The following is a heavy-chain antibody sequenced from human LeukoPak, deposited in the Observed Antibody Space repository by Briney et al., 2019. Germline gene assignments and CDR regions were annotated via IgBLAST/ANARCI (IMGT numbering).Heavy chain of an antibody. Sequence: GGSLRLSCVGSEFTFNAYAMSWVRQRPGEGPEWVAMISSSGDATDYAESVKDRLSISRGNAKKTLYLQITRPRADDTAIYYCAKDPRAMGRYFFDDWGQGSLVTVSS. D-gene: IGHD3-16*01. J-gene: IGHJ4*01. CDR1: EFTFNAYA. CDR3: AKDPRAMGRYFFDD. CDR2: ISSSGDAT. V-gene: IGHV3-23*01.